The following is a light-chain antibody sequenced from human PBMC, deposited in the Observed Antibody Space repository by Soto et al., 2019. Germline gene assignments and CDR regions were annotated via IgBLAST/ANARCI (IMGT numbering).Light chain of an antibody. Sequence: QSALTQPASVSGSPGQSITISCTGTSSDVGGYNYVSWYQQHPGKAPKLMIYEVSNRPSGVSNRFSGSKSGNTASLTISGLQAEDEADYYCSSYTSSSNIYVFGTGTKLTVL. V-gene: IGLV2-14*01. CDR3: SSYTSSSNIYV. J-gene: IGLJ1*01. CDR1: SSDVGGYNY. CDR2: EVS.